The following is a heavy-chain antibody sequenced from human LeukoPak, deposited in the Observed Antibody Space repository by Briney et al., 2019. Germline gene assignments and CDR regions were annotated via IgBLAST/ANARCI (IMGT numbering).Heavy chain of an antibody. CDR2: INHSGST. CDR1: GGSFSGYY. D-gene: IGHD5-18*01. CDR3: ARGYSYGRHYFDY. V-gene: IGHV4-34*01. Sequence: SETLSLTCAVYGGSFSGYYWSWIRQPPGKGLEWIGEINHSGSTNYNPSLKSRVTISVDTSKNQFSLKLSSVTAADTAVYYCARGYSYGRHYFDYWGQGTLVTVFS. J-gene: IGHJ4*02.